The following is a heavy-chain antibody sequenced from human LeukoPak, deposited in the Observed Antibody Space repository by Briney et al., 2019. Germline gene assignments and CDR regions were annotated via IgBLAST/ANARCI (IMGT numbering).Heavy chain of an antibody. CDR3: ARDPPFRTGWSQNFFDY. D-gene: IGHD6-19*01. CDR1: GFTFDDYA. J-gene: IGHJ4*02. Sequence: QSGGSLRLSCTPSGFTFDDYAMHWVRQAPGKGLKWVALISYDGGNIYYVDSVKGRFTISRDNSQNTLYLQMNSLRAEDTAVYYCARDPPFRTGWSQNFFDYWGPGTLVTVPS. CDR2: ISYDGGNI. V-gene: IGHV3-30*01.